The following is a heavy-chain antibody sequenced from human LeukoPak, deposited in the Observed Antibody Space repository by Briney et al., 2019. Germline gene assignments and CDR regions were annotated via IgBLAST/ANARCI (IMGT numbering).Heavy chain of an antibody. D-gene: IGHD5-12*01. Sequence: ASVKVSCKAPGGTFSSYAIGWVRQAPGQRLEWMGGIIPIFGAANYAQKFQGRVTITADESTSTAYMELSSLRSEDTAVYYCARVADSGYDFGVDYWGQGTLVTVSS. J-gene: IGHJ4*02. CDR1: GGTFSSYA. CDR2: IIPIFGAA. CDR3: ARVADSGYDFGVDY. V-gene: IGHV1-69*01.